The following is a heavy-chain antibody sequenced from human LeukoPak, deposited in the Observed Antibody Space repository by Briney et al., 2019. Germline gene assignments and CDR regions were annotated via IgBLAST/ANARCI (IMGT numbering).Heavy chain of an antibody. D-gene: IGHD3-9*01. V-gene: IGHV4-4*07. CDR1: GGSISSYY. Sequence: PSETLSLTCTVSGGSISSYYWSWIRQPAGKGLEWIGRIYTSGSTNYNPSLKSRVTMSVDTSKNQFSLKLSSVTAADTAVYYCAGGYYDILTGYSLFDYWGQGTLVTVSS. J-gene: IGHJ4*02. CDR2: IYTSGST. CDR3: AGGYYDILTGYSLFDY.